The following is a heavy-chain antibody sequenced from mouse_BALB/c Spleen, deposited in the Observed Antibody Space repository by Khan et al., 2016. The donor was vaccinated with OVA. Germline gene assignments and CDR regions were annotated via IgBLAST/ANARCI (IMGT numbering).Heavy chain of an antibody. Sequence: EVELVESGGDLVKPGGSLKLSCAASGFTFSSYGMSWVRQTPDKRLEWVAIISTSGRYTYYPDSVKGRFTISRDNAKNTLYLQMSSLTSEDTAMYYGARCLDGSSYDYYAMDYWGQGTSVTVSA. CDR2: ISTSGRYT. V-gene: IGHV5-6*01. CDR1: GFTFSSYG. CDR3: ARCLDGSSYDYYAMDY. J-gene: IGHJ4*01. D-gene: IGHD1-1*01.